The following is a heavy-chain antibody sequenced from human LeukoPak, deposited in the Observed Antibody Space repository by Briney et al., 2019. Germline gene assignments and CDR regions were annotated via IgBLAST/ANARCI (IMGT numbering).Heavy chain of an antibody. V-gene: IGHV3-21*01. D-gene: IGHD3-10*01. CDR3: ARDPPLWFGEPYYAFYI. J-gene: IGHJ3*02. Sequence: PGGSLRLSCAASGFTFSSYSMNWVRQGPGKGLEWVSSISSSSSYLDYADSVKGRFTISRDNAKSSLYLQMNSLRAEDTAVYYCARDPPLWFGEPYYAFYICGERTMVTVSS. CDR1: GFTFSSYS. CDR2: ISSSSSYL.